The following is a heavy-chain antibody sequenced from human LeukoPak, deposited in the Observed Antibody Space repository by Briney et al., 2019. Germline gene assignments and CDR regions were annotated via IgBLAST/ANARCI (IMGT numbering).Heavy chain of an antibody. V-gene: IGHV4-59*01. Sequence: PSETLSLTCTVSGGSISSYYWSWIRQPPGKGLEWIGYIYYSGSTNYNPSLKSRVTISVDTSKNQFSLKLSSVTAADTAVYYCARDSRQIFDYWGQGTLVTVSS. J-gene: IGHJ4*02. CDR2: IYYSGST. CDR1: GGSISSYY. CDR3: ARDSRQIFDY.